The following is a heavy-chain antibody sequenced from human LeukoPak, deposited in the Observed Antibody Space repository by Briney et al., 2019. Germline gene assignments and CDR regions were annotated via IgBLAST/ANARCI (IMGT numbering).Heavy chain of an antibody. V-gene: IGHV3-20*04. Sequence: PGGSLRLSCAGSGYTFADHGMSWVRQAPGKGLEWVAGINWNGESTGYGDSVKGRFTISRDNAKNSLFLQMNSLRAEDTAVYYCARDCSSTSCYPRNAFDIWGQGTMVTVSS. D-gene: IGHD2-2*01. J-gene: IGHJ3*02. CDR3: ARDCSSTSCYPRNAFDI. CDR2: INWNGEST. CDR1: GYTFADHG.